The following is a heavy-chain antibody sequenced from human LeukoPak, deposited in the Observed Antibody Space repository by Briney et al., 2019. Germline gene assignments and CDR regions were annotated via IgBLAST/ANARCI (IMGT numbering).Heavy chain of an antibody. CDR1: GGSISSSTYY. CDR2: MNYGGST. J-gene: IGHJ5*02. Sequence: SETLSLTCTVSGGSISSSTYYWAWIRQPPGKGLEWIGSMNYGGSTYYNPSLKSRVTISVDTSKNQVSLKLSSVTAADTAVYYCAPLPAAMKGHGWFDPGAREPWSPSPQ. D-gene: IGHD2-2*01. V-gene: IGHV4-39*01. CDR3: APLPAAMKGHGWFDP.